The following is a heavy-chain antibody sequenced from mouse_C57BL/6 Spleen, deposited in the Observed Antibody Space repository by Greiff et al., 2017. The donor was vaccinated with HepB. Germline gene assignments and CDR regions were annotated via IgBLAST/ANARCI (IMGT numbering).Heavy chain of an antibody. D-gene: IGHD1-1*01. CDR1: GFTFTDYY. Sequence: EVQRVESGGGLVQPGGSLSLSCAASGFTFTDYYMSWVRQPPGKALEWLGFIRNKANGYTTEYSASVKGRFTISRDNSQSILYLQMNALRAEDSATYYCARSPLLRYYFDYWGQGTTLTVSS. CDR2: IRNKANGYTT. CDR3: ARSPLLRYYFDY. V-gene: IGHV7-3*01. J-gene: IGHJ2*01.